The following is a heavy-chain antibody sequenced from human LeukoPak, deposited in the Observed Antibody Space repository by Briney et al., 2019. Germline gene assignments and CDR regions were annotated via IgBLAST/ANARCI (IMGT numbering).Heavy chain of an antibody. CDR3: AKDYSYGSDY. D-gene: IGHD5-18*01. V-gene: IGHV3-74*01. CDR1: GFTFSSYW. CDR2: INNDGRST. J-gene: IGHJ4*02. Sequence: GGSLRLSCAASGFTFSSYWMHWVRQAPGKGLVGVSRINNDGRSTNYADSVKGRFTISRDNSKNTLYLQMNSLRAEDTAVYYCAKDYSYGSDYWGQGTLVTVSS.